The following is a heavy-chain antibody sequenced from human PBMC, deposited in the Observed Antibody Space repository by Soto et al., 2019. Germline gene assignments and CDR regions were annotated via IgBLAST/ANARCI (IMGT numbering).Heavy chain of an antibody. D-gene: IGHD3-9*01. J-gene: IGHJ4*02. CDR3: SRYYDSLTGYNY. CDR1: GFTFSTYN. Sequence: EVQVVESGGGLVKPGGSLRLSCAVSGFTFSTYNMNWVRQAPGKGLQWVSSISSSSSYIYYADSVKGRFTISRDNAKNSLYLQMNSLRVEDTAVYYCSRYYDSLTGYNYGGQGTLVIVSS. CDR2: ISSSSSYI. V-gene: IGHV3-21*01.